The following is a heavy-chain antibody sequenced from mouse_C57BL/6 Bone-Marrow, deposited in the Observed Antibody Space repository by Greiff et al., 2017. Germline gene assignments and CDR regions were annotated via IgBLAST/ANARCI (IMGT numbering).Heavy chain of an antibody. V-gene: IGHV5-6*01. D-gene: IGHD3-2*02. J-gene: IGHJ2*01. Sequence: EVKLVESGGDLVKPGGSLKLSCAASGFTFSSYGMSWVRQTPDKRLEWVATISSGGSYTYYPDSVKGRFTISRDNAKNTLYLQMSSLKAADTAMYYCARLTAQATNYWGQGTTLTVSS. CDR2: ISSGGSYT. CDR3: ARLTAQATNY. CDR1: GFTFSSYG.